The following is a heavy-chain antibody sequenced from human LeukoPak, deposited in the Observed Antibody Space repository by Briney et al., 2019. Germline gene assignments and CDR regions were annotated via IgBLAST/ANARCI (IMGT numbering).Heavy chain of an antibody. J-gene: IGHJ3*01. CDR1: GFTFSSYA. CDR2: ISYDGSNK. CDR3: AKGATTTVTSVFDL. D-gene: IGHD4-17*01. V-gene: IGHV3-30-3*01. Sequence: GGSLRLSCAASGFTFSSYAMHWVRQAPGKGLEGVAVISYDGSNKYYADSVKGRFTISRDNSKNTLYLQMNSLRAEDTAVYYCAKGATTTVTSVFDLWGQGTMVTVSS.